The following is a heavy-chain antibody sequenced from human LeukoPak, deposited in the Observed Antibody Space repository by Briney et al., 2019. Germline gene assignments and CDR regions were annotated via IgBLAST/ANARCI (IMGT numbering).Heavy chain of an antibody. D-gene: IGHD3-10*01. CDR2: ISGSGGST. Sequence: GGSLRLSCAASGFTFSSYAMSWVRQAPGKGLEWVSAISGSGGSTYYADSVKGRFTISRDNSKNTLYLQMNSLRAEDTAVYCCATDRGGYGSGSYDYWGQGTLVTVSS. CDR1: GFTFSSYA. V-gene: IGHV3-23*01. J-gene: IGHJ4*02. CDR3: ATDRGGYGSGSYDY.